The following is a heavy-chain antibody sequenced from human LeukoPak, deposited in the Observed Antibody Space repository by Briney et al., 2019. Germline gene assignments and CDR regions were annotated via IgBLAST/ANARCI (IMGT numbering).Heavy chain of an antibody. CDR3: SMIVVVITTIDY. V-gene: IGHV3-66*01. D-gene: IGHD3-22*01. CDR1: GFTVSSNY. J-gene: IGHJ4*02. CDR2: IYSGGST. Sequence: GGSLRLSCAASGFTVSSNYMSWVRQAPGKGLEWVSVIYSGGSTYYADSVKGRFTISRDNSKNTLYLQMNSLRAEDTAVYYCSMIVVVITTIDYWGQGTLVTVSS.